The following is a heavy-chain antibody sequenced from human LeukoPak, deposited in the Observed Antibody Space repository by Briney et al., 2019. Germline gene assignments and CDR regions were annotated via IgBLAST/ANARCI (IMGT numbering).Heavy chain of an antibody. CDR1: GFTFSSYS. D-gene: IGHD6-19*01. Sequence: GGSLRLSCAASGFTFSSYSMNWVRQAPGKGLEWVSSISSSSYIYYADSVKGRFTISRDNAKNSLYLQMNSLRAEDTAVYYCAKGSGWGYYFDYWGQGTLVTVSS. CDR2: ISSSSYI. V-gene: IGHV3-21*01. CDR3: AKGSGWGYYFDY. J-gene: IGHJ4*02.